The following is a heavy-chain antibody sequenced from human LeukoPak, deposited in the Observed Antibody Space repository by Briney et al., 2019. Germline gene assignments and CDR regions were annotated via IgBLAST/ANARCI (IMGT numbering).Heavy chain of an antibody. D-gene: IGHD5-12*01. CDR1: GYSFTSYW. CDR3: ARLGAVDIVATPYDY. CDR2: IYPGDSDT. V-gene: IGHV5-51*01. Sequence: GESLKISCKGSGYSFTSYWIGWVRQMPGKGLEWMGIIYPGDSDTRYSPSFQGQVTTSADKSISTAYLQWSSLKASDTAMYYCARLGAVDIVATPYDYWGQGTLVTVSS. J-gene: IGHJ4*02.